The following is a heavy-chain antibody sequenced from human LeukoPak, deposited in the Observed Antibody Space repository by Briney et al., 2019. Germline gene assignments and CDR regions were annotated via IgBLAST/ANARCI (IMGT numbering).Heavy chain of an antibody. V-gene: IGHV4-61*02. Sequence: SETLSLTCTVSGGSISIGSYYWSWIRQPAGKGLEWIGRIYTSGSTNYNPSLKSRVTISVDTSKNQFSLKLSSVTAADTGVYYCAIDYYDSSGHGDYWGQGTLVTVSS. CDR2: IYTSGST. D-gene: IGHD3-22*01. CDR1: GGSISIGSYY. CDR3: AIDYYDSSGHGDY. J-gene: IGHJ4*02.